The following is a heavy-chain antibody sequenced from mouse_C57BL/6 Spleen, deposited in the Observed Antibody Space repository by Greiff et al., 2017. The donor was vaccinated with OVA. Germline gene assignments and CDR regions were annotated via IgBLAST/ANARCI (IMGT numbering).Heavy chain of an antibody. CDR2: INYDGSST. Sequence: EVKVVESEGGLVQPGSSMKLSCTASGFTFSDYYMAWVRQVPEKGLEWVANINYDGSSTYYLDSLKSRFIISRDNAKNILYLQMSSLKSEDTATYYCARGGYGGYYAMDYWGQGTSVTVSS. D-gene: IGHD3-1*01. J-gene: IGHJ4*01. CDR1: GFTFSDYY. CDR3: ARGGYGGYYAMDY. V-gene: IGHV5-16*01.